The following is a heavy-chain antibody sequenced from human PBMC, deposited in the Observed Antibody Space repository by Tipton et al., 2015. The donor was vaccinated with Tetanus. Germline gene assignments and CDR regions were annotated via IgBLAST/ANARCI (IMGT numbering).Heavy chain of an antibody. Sequence: LRLSCAASGFTFSSYAMSWVRQAPGKGLEWVSAISGSGGSTYYADSVKGRFTISRDNSKNTLYLQMNSLRAEDTAVYYCAKDLGDLVVAALVDYWGQGTLVTVSS. CDR2: ISGSGGST. CDR3: AKDLGDLVVAALVDY. J-gene: IGHJ4*02. V-gene: IGHV3-23*01. D-gene: IGHD2-15*01. CDR1: GFTFSSYA.